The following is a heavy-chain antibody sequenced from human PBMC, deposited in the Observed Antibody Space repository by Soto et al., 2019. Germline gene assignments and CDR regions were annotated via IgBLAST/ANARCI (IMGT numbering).Heavy chain of an antibody. Sequence: EVQLLESGGGLVQPRGSLRLSCAASGFTFSTYGMSWVRQAPGKGLEWVSALTGSGGSTFYADSVKGRFTISRDNSKNTLYLQMNSLTAEDTALYYCAKHASPGGYFDYWGQGSLVTVSS. CDR1: GFTFSTYG. CDR3: AKHASPGGYFDY. D-gene: IGHD3-16*01. V-gene: IGHV3-23*01. J-gene: IGHJ4*02. CDR2: LTGSGGST.